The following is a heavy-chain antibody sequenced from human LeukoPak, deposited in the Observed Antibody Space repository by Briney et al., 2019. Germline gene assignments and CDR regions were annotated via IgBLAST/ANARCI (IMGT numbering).Heavy chain of an antibody. D-gene: IGHD6-13*01. CDR3: ARVGALSSSWLLY. V-gene: IGHV3-48*03. Sequence: GGSLRLSCAAPGITFSSYGMSWVRQAPGKGLEWVSSISRSATTIYYADSVKGRFTISRDNAKNSLYLQMNSLRAEDTAVYFCARVGALSSSWLLYWGQGTLVTVSS. J-gene: IGHJ4*02. CDR1: GITFSSYG. CDR2: ISRSATTI.